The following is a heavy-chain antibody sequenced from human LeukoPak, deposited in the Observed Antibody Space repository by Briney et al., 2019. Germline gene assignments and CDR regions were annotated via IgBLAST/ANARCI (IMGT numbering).Heavy chain of an antibody. V-gene: IGHV1-24*01. D-gene: IGHD1-26*01. CDR1: GDTLTELS. CDR3: ATGMRGSYYDFDY. CDR2: FDPEDGET. Sequence: ASVKVSCKVSGDTLTELSMHWVRQAPGKGLEWMGGFDPEDGETIYAQKFQGRVTMTEDTSTDTAYMELSSLRSEDTAVYYCATGMRGSYYDFDYWGQGTLVTVSS. J-gene: IGHJ4*02.